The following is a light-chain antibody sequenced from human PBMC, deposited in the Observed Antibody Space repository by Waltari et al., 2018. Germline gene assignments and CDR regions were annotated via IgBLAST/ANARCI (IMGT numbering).Light chain of an antibody. J-gene: IGKJ1*01. CDR2: YAS. CDR3: QQHNSYPT. CDR1: QDIRNY. V-gene: IGKV1-16*01. Sequence: DIQMTQSPSSLSASVGDTVTISCRASQDIRNYLAWYQQKPGKAPKALMYYASTLESGVPSRFSGSGSGTDFTLTISSLQPEDFATYYCQQHNSYPTFGQGTKVEIK.